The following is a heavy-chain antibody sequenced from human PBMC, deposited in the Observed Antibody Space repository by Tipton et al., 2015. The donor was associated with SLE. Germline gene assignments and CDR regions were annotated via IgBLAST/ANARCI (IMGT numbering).Heavy chain of an antibody. Sequence: TLSLTCTVSGGSISSYYWSWIRQPPGKGLEWIGYIYYSGSTNYNPSLKSRVTISVDTSKNQFSLKLSSVTAADTAVYYCARGSGSSSAHYYYYMDVWGKGTTVTVSS. J-gene: IGHJ6*03. V-gene: IGHV4-59*01. CDR2: IYYSGST. CDR3: ARGSGSSSAHYYYYMDV. D-gene: IGHD6-6*01. CDR1: GGSISSYY.